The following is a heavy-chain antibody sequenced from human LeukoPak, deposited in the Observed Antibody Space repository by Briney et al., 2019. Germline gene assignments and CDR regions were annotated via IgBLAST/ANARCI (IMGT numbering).Heavy chain of an antibody. CDR2: IPYDGSNK. J-gene: IGHJ4*02. D-gene: IGHD1-26*01. V-gene: IGHV3-30*04. Sequence: GGSLRLSCAASGFTFSSYAMYWVRQAPGKGLEWVAVIPYDGSNKYYADSVKGRFTISRDNSKNTLYLQMNSLRAEDTAVYYCARDRAYLLFDYWGQGTLVTVSS. CDR3: ARDRAYLLFDY. CDR1: GFTFSSYA.